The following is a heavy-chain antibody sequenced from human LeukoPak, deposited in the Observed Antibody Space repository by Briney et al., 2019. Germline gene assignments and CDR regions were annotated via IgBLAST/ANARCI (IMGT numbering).Heavy chain of an antibody. CDR2: IIPIFGTA. Sequence: ASVKVSCKASGGTFSSYAISWVRQAPGQGLEWMGGIIPIFGTANYAQKFQGRVTITTDESTSTAYMELSSLRSEDTAVYYCAREGGPYGGSSLQPGFDYWGQGTLVTVSS. CDR3: AREGGPYGGSSLQPGFDY. J-gene: IGHJ4*02. D-gene: IGHD2-15*01. V-gene: IGHV1-69*05. CDR1: GGTFSSYA.